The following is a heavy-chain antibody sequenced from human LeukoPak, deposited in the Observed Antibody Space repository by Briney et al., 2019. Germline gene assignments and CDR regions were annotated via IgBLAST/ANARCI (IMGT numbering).Heavy chain of an antibody. Sequence: GGSLRLSCAASGFTFSSYWMSWVRQAPGKGLECVANIKQDGSEKYYVDSVKGRFTISRDNAKNSLYLQMNSPRAEDTAVYYCARDRPLYCSSTSCYVRGNYYYYYMDVWGKGTTVTVSS. J-gene: IGHJ6*03. CDR2: IKQDGSEK. D-gene: IGHD2-2*01. CDR3: ARDRPLYCSSTSCYVRGNYYYYYMDV. CDR1: GFTFSSYW. V-gene: IGHV3-7*01.